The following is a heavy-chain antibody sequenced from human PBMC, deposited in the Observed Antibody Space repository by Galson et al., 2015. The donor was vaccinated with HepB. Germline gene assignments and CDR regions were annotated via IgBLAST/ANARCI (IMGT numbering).Heavy chain of an antibody. Sequence: SLRLSCAASGFTFSNYAVHWVRQAPGKGLEWVAVVSYDGSNKYYADSVKGRFTISRDNSKNTLYLQMNSLRAEATAMYYCTRDRRAIQPWSSGPYYYYYGMDGWGQGTTVTGSS. CDR1: GFTFSNYA. CDR3: TRDRRAIQPWSSGPYYYYYGMDG. D-gene: IGHD5-18*01. J-gene: IGHJ6*02. CDR2: VSYDGSNK. V-gene: IGHV3-30*04.